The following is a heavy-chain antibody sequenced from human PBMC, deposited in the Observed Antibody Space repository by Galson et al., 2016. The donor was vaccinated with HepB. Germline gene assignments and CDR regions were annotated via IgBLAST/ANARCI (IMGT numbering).Heavy chain of an antibody. CDR3: ASGNYYDSSGYYYDAFDI. J-gene: IGHJ3*02. CDR1: GFTFSSDY. Sequence: SLRLSCAPSGFTFSSDYMLWVRQAPGKGLEWVANINRDGSTKNYADSVRGRFTISRDNAQNSLYLQMNSLRVEETAVYYCASGNYYDSSGYYYDAFDIWGQGTLVTVSS. V-gene: IGHV3-7*01. D-gene: IGHD3-22*01. CDR2: INRDGSTK.